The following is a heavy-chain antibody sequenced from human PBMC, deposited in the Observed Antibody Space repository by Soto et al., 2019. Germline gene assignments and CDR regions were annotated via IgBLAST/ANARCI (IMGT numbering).Heavy chain of an antibody. CDR2: ISYDGNYI. J-gene: IGHJ6*02. D-gene: IGHD3-16*01. CDR1: GFDFSSYA. V-gene: IGHV3-30*18. Sequence: PGGSLRLSCEASGFDFSSYAMHWVRQAPGKGLEWVGVISYDGNYIYYADSVKGRFTISRDSSKNTLYVQVNSLRPEDTAVYYCAKGILSATIGPYAMDVWGQGTTVTVSS. CDR3: AKGILSATIGPYAMDV.